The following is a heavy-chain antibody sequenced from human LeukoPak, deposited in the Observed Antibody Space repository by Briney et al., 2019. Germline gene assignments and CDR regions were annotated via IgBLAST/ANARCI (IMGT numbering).Heavy chain of an antibody. CDR3: ARANTVTSNYYYGMDV. J-gene: IGHJ6*02. CDR2: ISYDGSNK. CDR1: GFTFSSYG. D-gene: IGHD4-17*01. Sequence: GGSLRLSCAASGFTFSSYGMHWVRQAPGKGLEWVAVISYDGSNKYFGDSVKGRFTISRDNSKDTLYLQMNSLRAEDTAVYYCARANTVTSNYYYGMDVWGQGTTVTVSS. V-gene: IGHV3-30*03.